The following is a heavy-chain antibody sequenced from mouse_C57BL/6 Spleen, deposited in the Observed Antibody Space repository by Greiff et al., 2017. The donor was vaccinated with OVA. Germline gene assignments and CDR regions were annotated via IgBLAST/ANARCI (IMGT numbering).Heavy chain of an antibody. D-gene: IGHD1-1*02. CDR2: INPNNGGT. CDR1: GYTFTDYY. Sequence: VQLQQSGPELVKPGASVKISCKASGYTFTDYYMNWVKQSHGKSLEWIGDINPNNGGTSYNQKFKGKATLTVDKSSSTAYMELRSLTSEDSAVYYCAREGYYGGSWFAYWGQGTLVTVSA. V-gene: IGHV1-26*01. CDR3: AREGYYGGSWFAY. J-gene: IGHJ3*01.